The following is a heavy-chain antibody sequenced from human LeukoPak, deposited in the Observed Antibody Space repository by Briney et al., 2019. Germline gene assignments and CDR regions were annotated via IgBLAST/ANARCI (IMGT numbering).Heavy chain of an antibody. J-gene: IGHJ4*02. CDR3: AKDLGLYDY. Sequence: PGASLRLSCAASGFTFSNYAMSWVRQAPGKGLEWVSAISGSGGSTYYADSVKGRFTISRDNFKNTLYLQMNSLRAEDTAVYYCAKDLGLYDYWGQGTLVTVSS. V-gene: IGHV3-23*01. CDR2: ISGSGGST. CDR1: GFTFSNYA.